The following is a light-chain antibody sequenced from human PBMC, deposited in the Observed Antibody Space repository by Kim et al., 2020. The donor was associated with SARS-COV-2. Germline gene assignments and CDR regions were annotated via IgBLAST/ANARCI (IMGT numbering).Light chain of an antibody. CDR1: QSVSSS. CDR2: AAS. Sequence: SPGERSTPSCRASQSVSSSLAWYQQKPGQAPRLLIYAASTRATGIPARFSGLGSGTEFTLTISSLQSEDFAVYYCQQYNDWPPLYTFGQGTKLEI. CDR3: QQYNDWPPLYT. V-gene: IGKV3-15*01. J-gene: IGKJ2*01.